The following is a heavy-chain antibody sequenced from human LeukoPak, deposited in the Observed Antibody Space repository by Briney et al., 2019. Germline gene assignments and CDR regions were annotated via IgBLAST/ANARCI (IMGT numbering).Heavy chain of an antibody. CDR1: GFTVSSNY. Sequence: GGSLRLSCAASGFTVSSNYMSWVRQAPGKGLEWVSVIYSGGSTYYADSVKGRFTISRDNSKNTLYLQMNSLRAEDTAVYYCARLHYDILTGYYKYYFDYWGHGTLVTVSS. J-gene: IGHJ4*01. CDR2: IYSGGST. D-gene: IGHD3-9*01. V-gene: IGHV3-66*04. CDR3: ARLHYDILTGYYKYYFDY.